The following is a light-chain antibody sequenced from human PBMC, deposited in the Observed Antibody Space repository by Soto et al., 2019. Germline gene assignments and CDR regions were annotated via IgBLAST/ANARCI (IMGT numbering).Light chain of an antibody. CDR3: QHSDSTPYT. CDR1: QTISTY. J-gene: IGKJ2*01. Sequence: DIQMTQSPSSLSASVGDRVTITCRASQTISTYLNWYQQKPGKAPRLLIYDASSLLSGVPSRFSGSRSGTDYTLTIASLQPEDFSTYCCQHSDSTPYTFGQGTKVE. CDR2: DAS. V-gene: IGKV1-39*01.